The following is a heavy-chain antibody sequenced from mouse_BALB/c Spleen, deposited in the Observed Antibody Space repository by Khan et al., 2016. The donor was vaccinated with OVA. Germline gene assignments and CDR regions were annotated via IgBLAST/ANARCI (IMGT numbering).Heavy chain of an antibody. CDR2: ISSYSGVP. Sequence: QVQLKESGAELVRPGVSLKISCKGSGYTFTDYAMHWVKQSHAKSLEWIGVISSYSGVPDYNQKFKRKATLTVHRSSSTAYLELARLTSVHSAISYGARGGRLANWGQGTLVTVS. J-gene: IGHJ3*01. CDR3: ARGGRLAN. D-gene: IGHD1-1*02. V-gene: IGHV1S137*01. CDR1: GYTFTDYA.